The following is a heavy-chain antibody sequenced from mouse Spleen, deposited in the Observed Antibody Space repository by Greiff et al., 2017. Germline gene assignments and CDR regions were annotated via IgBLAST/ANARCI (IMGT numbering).Heavy chain of an antibody. CDR2: IWRGGST. CDR3: ANGLTGAWFAY. Sequence: VQLVESGPGLVQPSQSLSITCTVSGFSLTSYGVHWVRQSPGKGLEWLGVIWRGGSTDYTAAFMSRLSLTKDNSKSQVFFKMNSLQADDTAIYYCANGLTGAWFAYWGQGTLVTVSA. J-gene: IGHJ3*01. CDR1: GFSLTSYG. D-gene: IGHD4-1*01. V-gene: IGHV2-5*01.